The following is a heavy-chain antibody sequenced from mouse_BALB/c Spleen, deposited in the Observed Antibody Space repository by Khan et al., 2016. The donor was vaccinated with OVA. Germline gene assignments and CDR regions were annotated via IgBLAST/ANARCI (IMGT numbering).Heavy chain of an antibody. CDR2: IWSGGST. CDR1: GFSLTSYG. V-gene: IGHV2-2*02. CDR3: ARNYDYDEGLSY. D-gene: IGHD2-4*01. J-gene: IGHJ3*01. Sequence: QVQLKQSGPGLVQPSQSLSITYTVSGFSLTSYGVHWVRQSPGKGLEWLGVIWSGGSTDYNAAFISRLSISKDNSKSQVFFKLNNLQANDTAIYYCARNYDYDEGLSYWGQGTLVTVSA.